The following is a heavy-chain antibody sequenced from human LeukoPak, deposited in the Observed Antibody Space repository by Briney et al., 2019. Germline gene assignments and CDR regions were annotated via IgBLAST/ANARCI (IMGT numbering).Heavy chain of an antibody. CDR1: GFTFSSYW. J-gene: IGHJ4*02. CDR2: INSDGSST. V-gene: IGHV3-74*01. Sequence: PGGSRRLSCAASGFTFSSYWMHWVRQAPGKGLVWVSRINSDGSSTSYADSVKGRFTISRDNAKNTLYLQMNSLRAEDTAVYYYARDPTDPRDYYDSSGYSKGYWGQGTLVTVSS. D-gene: IGHD3-22*01. CDR3: ARDPTDPRDYYDSSGYSKGY.